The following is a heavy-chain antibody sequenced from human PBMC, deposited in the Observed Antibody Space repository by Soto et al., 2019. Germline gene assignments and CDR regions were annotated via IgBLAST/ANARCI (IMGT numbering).Heavy chain of an antibody. CDR3: ARRGCSGGSCYSSVGLNYYYYMDV. V-gene: IGHV4-59*01. D-gene: IGHD2-15*01. Sequence: PSETLSLTCTVSGGSISSDYWSWIRQPPGKGLEWIGYIYYSGSTNYNPSPKSRVTISVDTSKNQFSLKLSSVTAADTAVYYCARRGCSGGSCYSSVGLNYYYYMDVWGKGTTVTVSS. CDR1: GGSISSDY. CDR2: IYYSGST. J-gene: IGHJ6*03.